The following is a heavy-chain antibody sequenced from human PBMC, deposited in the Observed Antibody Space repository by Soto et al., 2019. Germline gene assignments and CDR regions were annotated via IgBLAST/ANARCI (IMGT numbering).Heavy chain of an antibody. J-gene: IGHJ6*02. CDR3: ANTLNYSGYDDYYYYGMDV. D-gene: IGHD5-12*01. Sequence: QVQLVESGGGVVQPGRSLRLSCAASGFTFSSYGMHWVRQAPGKGLEWVAVISYDGSNKYYADSVKGRFTISRDNSKNTLYLQMNSLRAEDTAVYYCANTLNYSGYDDYYYYGMDVWGQGTTVTVSS. CDR1: GFTFSSYG. CDR2: ISYDGSNK. V-gene: IGHV3-30*18.